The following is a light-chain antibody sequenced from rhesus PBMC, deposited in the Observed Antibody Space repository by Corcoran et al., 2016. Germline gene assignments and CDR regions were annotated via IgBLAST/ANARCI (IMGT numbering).Light chain of an antibody. J-gene: IGKJ3*01. CDR2: GAS. V-gene: IGKV1-22*01. CDR1: QGITND. CDR3: LPYSSSPFT. Sequence: DIQMTQSPSSLSASVGDRVTITCRASQGITNDLAWYQQKPGETPKLLIYGASSLQSGIPSRFSGSGSGTAFTLTISSLQPEDFATYYCLPYSSSPFTFGPVTKLDIK.